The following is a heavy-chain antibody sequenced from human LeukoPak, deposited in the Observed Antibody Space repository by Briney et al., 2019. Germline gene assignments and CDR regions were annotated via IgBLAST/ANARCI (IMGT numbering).Heavy chain of an antibody. CDR3: ARHPTTASFMFGEVVAKYYFNS. D-gene: IGHD3-16*02. CDR2: IYYSGIA. Sequence: GSLRLSCAASGFTFSSYWMSWVRQPPGRGLEWIGSIYYSGIAYFNPSLKSRVTISVDTSENQFSLRLTSVTAADTAIYFCARHPTTASFMFGEVVAKYYFNSWGQGTLVTVSS. J-gene: IGHJ4*02. V-gene: IGHV4-39*01. CDR1: GFTFSSYW.